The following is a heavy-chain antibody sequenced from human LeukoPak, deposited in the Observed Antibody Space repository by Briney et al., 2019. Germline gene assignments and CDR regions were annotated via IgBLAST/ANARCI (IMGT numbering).Heavy chain of an antibody. Sequence: MASETLSLTCTVSGGSISNYYWSWIRQPPGKGLEWIGYIYYSGSTYYNPSLRSRVTISVDTSKNQFSLNLNSVTAADTAVYYCAKDWSRVQLLYLDYWGQGTLVTVSS. CDR1: GGSISNYY. J-gene: IGHJ4*02. CDR2: IYYSGST. V-gene: IGHV4-59*01. CDR3: AKDWSRVQLLYLDY. D-gene: IGHD2-2*02.